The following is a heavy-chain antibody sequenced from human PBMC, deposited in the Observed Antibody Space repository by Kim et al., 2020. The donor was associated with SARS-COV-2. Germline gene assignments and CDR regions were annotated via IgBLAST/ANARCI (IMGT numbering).Heavy chain of an antibody. D-gene: IGHD5-12*01. J-gene: IGHJ4*02. CDR1: GGSISSSSYY. CDR3: ARRLEMATIIFDY. CDR2: IYYSGST. V-gene: IGHV4-39*01. Sequence: SETLSLTCTVSGGSISSSSYYWGWIRQPPGKGLEWIGSIYYSGSTYYNPSLKSRVTISVDTSKNQFSLKLSSVTAADTAVYHCARRLEMATIIFDYWGQGTLVTVSS.